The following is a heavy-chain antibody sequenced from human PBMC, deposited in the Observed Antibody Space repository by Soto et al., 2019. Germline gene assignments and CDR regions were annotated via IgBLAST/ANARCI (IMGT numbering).Heavy chain of an antibody. V-gene: IGHV3-30*18. CDR3: AKDMDRSAKGSSWYSAVSYYYYYGMDV. CDR2: ISYDGSNK. J-gene: IGHJ6*02. CDR1: GFTFSSYG. Sequence: PGGSLRLSCAASGFTFSSYGMHWVRQSPGKGLEWVAVISYDGSNKYYADSVKGRFTISRDNSKNTLYLQMNSLRAEDTAVYYCAKDMDRSAKGSSWYSAVSYYYYYGMDVWGQGTTVTVSS. D-gene: IGHD6-13*01.